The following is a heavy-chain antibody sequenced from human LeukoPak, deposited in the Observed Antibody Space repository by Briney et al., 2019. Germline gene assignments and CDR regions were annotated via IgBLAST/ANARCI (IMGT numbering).Heavy chain of an antibody. Sequence: ASVKVSCKASGYTFTGYYMHWVRQAPGQGLEWMGWINPSGGSTSYAQKFQGRVTMTRDTSTSTVYMELSSLRSEDTAVYYCAGGGGNWGAAFDIWGQGTMVTVSS. D-gene: IGHD4-23*01. V-gene: IGHV1-46*01. J-gene: IGHJ3*02. CDR3: AGGGGNWGAAFDI. CDR2: INPSGGST. CDR1: GYTFTGYY.